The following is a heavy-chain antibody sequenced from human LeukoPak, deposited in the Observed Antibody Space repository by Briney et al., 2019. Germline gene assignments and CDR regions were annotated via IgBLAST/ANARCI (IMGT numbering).Heavy chain of an antibody. J-gene: IGHJ3*02. Sequence: ASVKVSCKASGSTFTGYYMHWVRQAPGQRLEWMGWFNPNSGGTTYAQKFQGTVPMTRDTSISTAYMELSRLRSHDTAVYYCASPLRDYDILTGYYHDAFDIGGQGTMVTVSS. CDR1: GSTFTGYY. CDR3: ASPLRDYDILTGYYHDAFDI. V-gene: IGHV1-2*02. CDR2: FNPNSGGT. D-gene: IGHD3-9*01.